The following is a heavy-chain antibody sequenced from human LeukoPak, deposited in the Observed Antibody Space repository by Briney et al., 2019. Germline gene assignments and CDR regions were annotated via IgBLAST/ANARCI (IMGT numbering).Heavy chain of an antibody. CDR2: RNGGNT. Sequence: GGSLRLSCAASGFTFDDYAMSWVRQAPGKGLEWVSGRNGGNTGSADSVKGRFTISRDNAKNSLYLQMNSLRAEDTALYYCAATYSGNWEFDYWGQGTLVTVSS. J-gene: IGHJ4*02. CDR3: AATYSGNWEFDY. D-gene: IGHD1-26*01. V-gene: IGHV3-20*04. CDR1: GFTFDDYA.